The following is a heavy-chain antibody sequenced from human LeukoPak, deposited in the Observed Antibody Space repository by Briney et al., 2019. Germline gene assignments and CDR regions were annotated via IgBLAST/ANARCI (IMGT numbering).Heavy chain of an antibody. V-gene: IGHV3-30*18. CDR1: GFTFSSYG. Sequence: GGSLRLSCAASGFTFSSYGMHWVRQAPGKGLEWVAVISYDGSNKYYADSVKGRFTISRDNSKNTLYLQMNSLRAEDTAVYYCAKGDNCGGDCYFFGYWGQGTLVTVSS. CDR3: AKGDNCGGDCYFFGY. CDR2: ISYDGSNK. J-gene: IGHJ4*02. D-gene: IGHD2-21*02.